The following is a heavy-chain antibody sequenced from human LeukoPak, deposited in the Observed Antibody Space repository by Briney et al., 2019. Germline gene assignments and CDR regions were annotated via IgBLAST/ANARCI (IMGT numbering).Heavy chain of an antibody. Sequence: ASVKVSCKTSGYTFTNYDIYWVRQAPGQGLEWMGLINPRGTSTIYAEKFQGRIIMTRDMSTTTDYMELSSLKSDDTAVYYCARDNSIHERGWWFDPWGQGTLVTVSS. CDR2: INPRGTST. J-gene: IGHJ5*02. V-gene: IGHV1-46*01. D-gene: IGHD4-23*01. CDR3: ARDNSIHERGWWFDP. CDR1: GYTFTNYD.